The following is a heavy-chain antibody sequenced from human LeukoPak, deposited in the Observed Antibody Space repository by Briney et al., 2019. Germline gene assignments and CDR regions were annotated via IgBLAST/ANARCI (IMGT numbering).Heavy chain of an antibody. V-gene: IGHV4-31*03. CDR1: GGSISSGGYY. CDR2: IYYSGST. D-gene: IGHD2-2*01. Sequence: SQTLSLTCTVSGGSISSGGYYWSWIRQHPGKGLEWIGYIYYSGSTYYNPSLKSRVTISVDTSKNQFSLKLSSVTAADTAVYYCARDGSHCSSTSCYNWFDPWGQGTLVTVSS. J-gene: IGHJ5*02. CDR3: ARDGSHCSSTSCYNWFDP.